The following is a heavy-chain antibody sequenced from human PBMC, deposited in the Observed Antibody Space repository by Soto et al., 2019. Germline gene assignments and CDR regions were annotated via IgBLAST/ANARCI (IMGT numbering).Heavy chain of an antibody. CDR3: AHRRYGETGDAFDI. V-gene: IGHV2-5*02. CDR1: VFSLSTSGVG. D-gene: IGHD4-17*01. Sequence: QITLKESGPTLVKPTQTLTLTCTFSVFSLSTSGVGVGWIRQPPGKALEWLALIYWDDDKRYSPSLTSRLTITKDTSKNQVVLTMTNMDPVDTATYYCAHRRYGETGDAFDIWGQGTMVTVSS. J-gene: IGHJ3*02. CDR2: IYWDDDK.